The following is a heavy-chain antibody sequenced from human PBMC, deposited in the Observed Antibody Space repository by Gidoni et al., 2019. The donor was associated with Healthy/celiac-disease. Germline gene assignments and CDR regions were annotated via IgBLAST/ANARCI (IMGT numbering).Heavy chain of an antibody. Sequence: QVQLVQSGAEVKKPGASVKVSCKASGYTFPSYDINWVRQATGQGLEWMGWMNPNSGNTGYAQKFQGRVTMTRNTSISTAYMELSSLRSEDTAVYYCARGGFWYQLLYHYWYFDLWGRGTLVTVSS. V-gene: IGHV1-8*01. CDR3: ARGGFWYQLLYHYWYFDL. J-gene: IGHJ2*01. CDR2: MNPNSGNT. D-gene: IGHD2-2*02. CDR1: GYTFPSYD.